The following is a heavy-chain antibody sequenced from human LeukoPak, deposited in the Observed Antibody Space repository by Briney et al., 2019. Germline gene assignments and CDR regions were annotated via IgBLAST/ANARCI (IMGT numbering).Heavy chain of an antibody. CDR1: GGFIISSSYF. D-gene: IGHD4-11*01. J-gene: IGHJ4*02. Sequence: NPSETLSLTCTVSGGFIISSSYFSGWIRQPPGKGLEWIGSIYYSGSTYYNPSLKSRVTISVDTSKNQFSLNLSSVTAADTAVYYCARQGSVTFLYYFDYWGQGTLVTVSS. CDR2: IYYSGST. CDR3: ARQGSVTFLYYFDY. V-gene: IGHV4-39*01.